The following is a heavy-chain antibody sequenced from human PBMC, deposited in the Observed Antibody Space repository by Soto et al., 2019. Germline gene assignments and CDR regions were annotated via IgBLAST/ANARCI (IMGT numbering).Heavy chain of an antibody. CDR1: GGSISSGGYY. V-gene: IGHV4-31*03. D-gene: IGHD2-2*02. J-gene: IGHJ6*02. Sequence: QVQLQESGPGLVKPGQTLSLTCTVAGGSISSGGYYWSWIRQHPGKGLEWIGYIYYSGSTYYNPSRKSRVTISVDTSKNQCSLKLSSVTAADTAVYYCARDQIVVVPAAIQYYYYYYGMDVRGQGTTVTVSS. CDR3: ARDQIVVVPAAIQYYYYYYGMDV. CDR2: IYYSGST.